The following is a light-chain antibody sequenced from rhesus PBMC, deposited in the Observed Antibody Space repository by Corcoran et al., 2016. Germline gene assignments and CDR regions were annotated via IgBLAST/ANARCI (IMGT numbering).Light chain of an antibody. CDR2: RAS. J-gene: IGKJ2*01. Sequence: DIQMTQSPSSLSASVGDRVTITCRASQGISNWLAWYQPKPGKAPKLLIYRASNLETGVPSRFSGSGAGTDFTLTISSLQPEDNATYYCQQHDNSPYSFGQGTKVEIK. CDR1: QGISNW. V-gene: IGKV1-69*01. CDR3: QQHDNSPYS.